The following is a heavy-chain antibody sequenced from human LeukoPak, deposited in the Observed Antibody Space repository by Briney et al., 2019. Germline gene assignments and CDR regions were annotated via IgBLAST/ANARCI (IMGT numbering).Heavy chain of an antibody. J-gene: IGHJ4*02. Sequence: SETLSLTCAVYGGSFSGYSWSWIRQPPGKGLEWIGYIYHSGSTYYNPSLKSRVTISVDRSKNQFSLKLSSVTAADTAVYYCARAVFSWNDVPELFDYWGQGTLVTVSS. CDR2: IYHSGST. V-gene: IGHV4-30-2*01. D-gene: IGHD1-1*01. CDR3: ARAVFSWNDVPELFDY. CDR1: GGSFSGYS.